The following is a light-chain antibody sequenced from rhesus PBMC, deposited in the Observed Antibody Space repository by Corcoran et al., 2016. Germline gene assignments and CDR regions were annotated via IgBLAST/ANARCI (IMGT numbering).Light chain of an antibody. CDR1: ENVNNY. CDR3: QHSYGTPLT. J-gene: IGKJ4*01. CDR2: AAS. Sequence: DIQMTQSPSSLSASVGDRVTITCRASENVNNYLHWYQQKPGIAPKLLIYAASTLPSGVPSRFSGSGSGTDYTFTISSLLPEDVATYYCQHSYGTPLTFGGGTKVEIK. V-gene: IGKV1-74*01.